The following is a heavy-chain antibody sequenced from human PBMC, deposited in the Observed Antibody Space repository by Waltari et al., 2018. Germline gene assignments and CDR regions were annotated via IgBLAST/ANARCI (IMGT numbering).Heavy chain of an antibody. CDR3: TREGSCGGVICYYNLG. J-gene: IGHJ4*02. Sequence: EVQLVESGGGSTQPGRSRRLSGTTSGFTFRDYGVSGCRQAPGKGLEWVGFIRSKADGGTIQSAASVKGRFLISRDDSKSIAYLQMNSLKTEDTAVYYCTREGSCGGVICYYNLGWGQGTLVTVSS. CDR1: GFTFRDYG. V-gene: IGHV3-49*03. D-gene: IGHD2-15*01. CDR2: IRSKADGGTI.